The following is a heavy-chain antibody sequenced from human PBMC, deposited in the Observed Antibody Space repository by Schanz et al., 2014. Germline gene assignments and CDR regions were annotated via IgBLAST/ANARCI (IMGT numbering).Heavy chain of an antibody. CDR1: GFTFDEYA. V-gene: IGHV3-9*01. Sequence: EVQVEESGGGLVQPGRSLRLSCAVSGFTFDEYAMHWVRQAPGKGLEWVSGISWNSGSIGYADSVKGRFTISRDNAKNSLYLQMNSLRAEDTAVYFCARDGGRDGYNLAFDVWGQGTLVTVS. J-gene: IGHJ3*01. CDR2: ISWNSGSI. D-gene: IGHD5-12*01. CDR3: ARDGGRDGYNLAFDV.